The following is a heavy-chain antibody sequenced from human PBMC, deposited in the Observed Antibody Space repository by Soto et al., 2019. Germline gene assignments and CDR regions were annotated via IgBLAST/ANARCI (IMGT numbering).Heavy chain of an antibody. CDR3: ARDSGTYYYDSSGYYFDY. D-gene: IGHD3-22*01. J-gene: IGHJ4*02. CDR1: GFTFRSYG. Sequence: PGGSLRLSCAASGFTFRSYGMHWVRQAPGKGLEWVAVIWYDGSNKYYADSVKGRFTISRDNSKNTLYLQMNSLRAEDTAVYYCARDSGTYYYDSSGYYFDYWGQGTLVTVSS. V-gene: IGHV3-33*01. CDR2: IWYDGSNK.